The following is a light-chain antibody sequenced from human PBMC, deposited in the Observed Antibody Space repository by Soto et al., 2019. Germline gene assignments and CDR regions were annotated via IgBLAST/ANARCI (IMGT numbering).Light chain of an antibody. CDR1: SSDVGNYNS. V-gene: IGLV2-23*01. Sequence: QSALTQPASVSRSPGQSITISCTGTSSDVGNYNSVSWYQQQPGKAPKVIIYEGSKRPSGVSNRFSGSKSGDTASLTISGLQAADEADYYCCSYADGRKALFGGGTKLTVL. J-gene: IGLJ2*01. CDR2: EGS. CDR3: CSYADGRKAL.